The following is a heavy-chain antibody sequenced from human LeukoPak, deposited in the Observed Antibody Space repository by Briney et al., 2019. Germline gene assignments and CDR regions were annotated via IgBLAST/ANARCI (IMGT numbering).Heavy chain of an antibody. CDR1: GFTFGDYA. V-gene: IGHV3-15*01. CDR3: TTVSWSDAFDI. Sequence: GGSLRLSCTTSGFTFGDYAMSWVRQAPGKGLEWVGRIKSKTDGGTTDYAAPVKGRFTISRDDSKNTLYLQMNSLKTEDTAVYYCTTVSWSDAFDIWGQGTMVTVSS. J-gene: IGHJ3*02. CDR2: IKSKTDGGTT. D-gene: IGHD6-13*01.